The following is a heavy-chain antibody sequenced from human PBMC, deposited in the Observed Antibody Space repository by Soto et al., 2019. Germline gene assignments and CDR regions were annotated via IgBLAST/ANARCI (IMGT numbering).Heavy chain of an antibody. CDR3: ARPRVLGADWGALDI. D-gene: IGHD3-9*01. CDR2: IYPGDSET. Sequence: GESLKISCKGSGFLFATYWIGWVRQMPGKGLEWMGIIYPGDSETRYSPSFQGQVTISADKSISTAYLQWSSLKASDTAMYYCARPRVLGADWGALDIWGQGTMVTVSS. CDR1: GFLFATYW. J-gene: IGHJ3*02. V-gene: IGHV5-51*01.